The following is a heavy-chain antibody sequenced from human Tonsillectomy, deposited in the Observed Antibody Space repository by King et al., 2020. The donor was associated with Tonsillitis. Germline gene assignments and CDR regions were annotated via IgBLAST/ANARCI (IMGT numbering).Heavy chain of an antibody. J-gene: IGHJ4*02. V-gene: IGHV1-46*03. Sequence: VQLVESGAEVKKPGASVKVSCKASGYTFTSYYMHWVRQAPGQGLEWLGIINPSGGSTSYAQKFQERVTMTRDMSTSTVYMELSSLRSEDTAVYYCVRVYGSYGSGTHWEFDFWGQGTLVTVSS. CDR3: VRVYGSYGSGTHWEFDF. D-gene: IGHD3-10*01. CDR2: INPSGGST. CDR1: GYTFTSYY.